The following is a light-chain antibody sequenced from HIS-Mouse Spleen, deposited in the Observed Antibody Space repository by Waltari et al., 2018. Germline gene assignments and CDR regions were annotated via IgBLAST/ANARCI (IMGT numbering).Light chain of an antibody. V-gene: IGLV2-14*01. CDR3: SSYTSSSSWV. Sequence: QSALTQPASVSGSPGQSINISCTGTSSDLGGYNYVHWYQQTPGKAPKLMIYEVSHRPSGVSNRFSGSKSGNTASLTISGLQAEDEADYYCSSYTSSSSWVFGGGTKLTVL. CDR1: SSDLGGYNY. J-gene: IGLJ3*02. CDR2: EVS.